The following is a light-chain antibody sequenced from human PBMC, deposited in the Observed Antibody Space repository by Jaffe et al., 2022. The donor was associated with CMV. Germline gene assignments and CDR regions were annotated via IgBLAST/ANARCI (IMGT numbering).Light chain of an antibody. CDR3: QQYYSFPLT. Sequence: DIQMTQSPSTLSASVGDRVTITCRASQSISTWLAWYQQKPGRAPKLLIYQASGLETGVPSRFSGSGSGTEFTLTISSLQPDDFATYYCQQYYSFPLTFGGGTTVEIK. CDR1: QSISTW. V-gene: IGKV1-5*03. CDR2: QAS. J-gene: IGKJ4*01.